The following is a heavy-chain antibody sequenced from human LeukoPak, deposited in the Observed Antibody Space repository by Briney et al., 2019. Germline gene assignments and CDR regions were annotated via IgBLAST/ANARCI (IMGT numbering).Heavy chain of an antibody. D-gene: IGHD2-2*01. CDR2: SYYSGST. Sequence: SETLSLTCTVSGGSMNNYYWNWIRQPPGKGLEWIGYSYYSGSTNYNPSLKSRVNILVDTSKNQFSLNLSSVTAAATAVYYYAGLGSGAMPFTYGGQGTLATVPS. V-gene: IGHV4-59*08. J-gene: IGHJ4*02. CDR1: GGSMNNYY. CDR3: AGLGSGAMPFTY.